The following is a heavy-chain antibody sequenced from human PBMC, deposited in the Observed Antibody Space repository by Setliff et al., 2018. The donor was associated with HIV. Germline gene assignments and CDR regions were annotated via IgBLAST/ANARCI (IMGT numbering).Heavy chain of an antibody. CDR3: ARLMGGGANAFDI. D-gene: IGHD3-16*01. CDR2: IYHSGST. CDR1: GYSISSGYY. Sequence: SETLSLTCTVSGYSISSGYYWGWIRQPPGKGLEWIGSIYHSGSTYYNPSLKSRVTISVDTSKNQFSLKLSSVTAADTAVYYCARLMGGGANAFDIWGQGTMVTVSS. V-gene: IGHV4-38-2*02. J-gene: IGHJ3*02.